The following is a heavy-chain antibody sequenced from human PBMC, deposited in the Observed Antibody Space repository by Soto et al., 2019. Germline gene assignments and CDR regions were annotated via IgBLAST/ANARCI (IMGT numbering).Heavy chain of an antibody. CDR2: ITSNGGST. Sequence: GSLRLSCAASGLTFKNYAMHWVRQAPGKGLEYVSGITSNGGSTYYEKSVKGRFTVSRDNSKNTLYLEMGSLRVEDMAVYYCARDPGFYDSSGHFFSYAFDIWGQGTMVTVSS. J-gene: IGHJ3*02. CDR3: ARDPGFYDSSGHFFSYAFDI. V-gene: IGHV3-64*01. D-gene: IGHD3-22*01. CDR1: GLTFKNYA.